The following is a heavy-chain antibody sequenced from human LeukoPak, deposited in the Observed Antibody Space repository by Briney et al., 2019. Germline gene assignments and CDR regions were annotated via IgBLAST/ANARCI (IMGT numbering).Heavy chain of an antibody. V-gene: IGHV4-4*07. D-gene: IGHD6-19*01. J-gene: IGHJ6*02. CDR3: ARAYSSGSYYGMDV. Sequence: SETLSLTCTVSGGSISSYYWSWIRQPAGKGLEWIGRIYTSGSTNYNPSLKSRVTMSVDTSKNQFSLRLSSVTAADTAVYYCARAYSSGSYYGMDVWGQGTTVTVSS. CDR1: GGSISSYY. CDR2: IYTSGST.